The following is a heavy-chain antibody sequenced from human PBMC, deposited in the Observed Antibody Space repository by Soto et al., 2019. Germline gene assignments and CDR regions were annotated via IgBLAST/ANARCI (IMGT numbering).Heavy chain of an antibody. Sequence: VGSLRLSCASSVCTFSMYWMHCVRQSPGKWPEWVSRINDDGSSTNYADSVKGRFTISRDNAKNTLYLQMNDLRAEDTAVYYCTRGTRSTPNGTGPFWGQGTRVSVS. D-gene: IGHD3-10*01. CDR1: VCTFSMYW. J-gene: IGHJ4*02. CDR2: INDDGSST. CDR3: TRGTRSTPNGTGPF. V-gene: IGHV3-74*01.